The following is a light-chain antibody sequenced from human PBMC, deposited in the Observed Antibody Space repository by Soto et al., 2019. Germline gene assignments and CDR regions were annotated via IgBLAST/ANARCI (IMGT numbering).Light chain of an antibody. CDR1: QSVSSY. CDR3: QQYGSSPWT. J-gene: IGKJ1*01. CDR2: DAS. Sequence: EIVLTQSPATLSLSPGERATLSFRASQSVSSYLAWYQQKPGQAPRLLFYDASNRATGIPARFSGSGSGTDFTLTISRLEPEDFAVYYCQQYGSSPWTFGQGTKVDIK. V-gene: IGKV3-20*01.